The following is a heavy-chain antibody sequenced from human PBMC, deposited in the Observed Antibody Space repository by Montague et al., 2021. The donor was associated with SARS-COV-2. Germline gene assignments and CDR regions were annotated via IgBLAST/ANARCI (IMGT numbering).Heavy chain of an antibody. Sequence: SETLSLTCSVSGDSISNHYWSWIRQPPGKGLEWIGDVRDSGTTNYNPSLNNRITISIDTSKAQFSLILTSVDAADTAVYYCARFFRVGTGSAFDHWGQGILVTVSS. CDR3: ARFFRVGTGSAFDH. J-gene: IGHJ5*02. D-gene: IGHD3-10*01. CDR2: VRDSGTT. V-gene: IGHV4-59*08. CDR1: GDSISNHY.